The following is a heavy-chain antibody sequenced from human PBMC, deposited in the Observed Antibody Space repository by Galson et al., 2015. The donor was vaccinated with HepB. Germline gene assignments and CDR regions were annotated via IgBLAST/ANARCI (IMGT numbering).Heavy chain of an antibody. J-gene: IGHJ4*02. V-gene: IGHV3-23*01. Sequence: SLRLSCAASTFIFSTYSMNWVRQAPGKGLEWVSSVSDSGDITYYAGSVKGRFTISRDNYKNTLYLQMNSLSAKDTALYYCVKSQEMTTVQPFDYWGRGTLVSVSS. CDR3: VKSQEMTTVQPFDY. CDR2: VSDSGDIT. D-gene: IGHD5-24*01. CDR1: TFIFSTYS.